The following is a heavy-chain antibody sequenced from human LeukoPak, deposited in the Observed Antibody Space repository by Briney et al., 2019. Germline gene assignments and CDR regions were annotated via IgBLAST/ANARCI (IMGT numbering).Heavy chain of an antibody. CDR1: GYSIRSNYY. V-gene: IGHV4-38-2*01. CDR2: IYHSGRT. D-gene: IGHD1-1*01. CDR3: ARNVNYSFDY. Sequence: PSEALSLTCDVSGYSIRSNYYWGWIGQPPGKGLDGIGLIYHSGRTYYNPSLKSRVTISVDTSKNHSSLKLSSVTAADTAVYYRARNVNYSFDYSGQGTLVTVSS. J-gene: IGHJ4*02.